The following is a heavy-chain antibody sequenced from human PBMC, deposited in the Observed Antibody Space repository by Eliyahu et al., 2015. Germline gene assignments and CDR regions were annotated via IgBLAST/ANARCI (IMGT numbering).Heavy chain of an antibody. Sequence: EVQLVQSGAEVKKPGESLKXSCXGSGYSFTXYWXGWVXQXPGKGLXWMGIIYPGDSDTRYSPSFQGQVTISADKSISTAYLQWSSLKASDTAMYYCARRRRDGYNPFDYWGQGTLVTVSS. CDR3: ARRRRDGYNPFDY. CDR2: IYPGDSDT. V-gene: IGHV5-51*01. D-gene: IGHD5-24*01. J-gene: IGHJ4*02. CDR1: GYSFTXYW.